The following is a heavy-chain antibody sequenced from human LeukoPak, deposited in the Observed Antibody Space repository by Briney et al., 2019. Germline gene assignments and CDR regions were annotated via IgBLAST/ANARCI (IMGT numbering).Heavy chain of an antibody. CDR1: GGTFSSYA. J-gene: IGHJ6*02. CDR2: IIPIFGIA. CDR3: ARDGRLRLNYYYYYGMDV. Sequence: ASVKASCKASGGTFSSYAISWVRQAPGQGLEWMGRIIPIFGIANYAQKFQGRVTITADKSTSTAYMELSSLRSEDTAVYYCARDGRLRLNYYYYYGMDVWGQGTTVTVSS. D-gene: IGHD5-12*01. V-gene: IGHV1-69*04.